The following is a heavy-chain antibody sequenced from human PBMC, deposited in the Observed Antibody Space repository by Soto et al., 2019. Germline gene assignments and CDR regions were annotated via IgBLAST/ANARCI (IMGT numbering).Heavy chain of an antibody. V-gene: IGHV3-30-3*01. CDR1: GFTFSSYA. D-gene: IGHD1-26*01. J-gene: IGHJ6*02. Sequence: QVQLVESGGGVVQPGRSLRLSCAASGFTFSSYAMHWVRQAPGKGLEWVAVISYDGSNKYYADSVKGRFTISRDNSKNTLYLQMNSLRAEDTAVYYCASGFGGSYYYYYGMDVWGQGTTVTVSS. CDR2: ISYDGSNK. CDR3: ASGFGGSYYYYYGMDV.